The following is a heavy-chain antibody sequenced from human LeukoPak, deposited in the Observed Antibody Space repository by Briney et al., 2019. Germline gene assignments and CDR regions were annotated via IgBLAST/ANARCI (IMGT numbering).Heavy chain of an antibody. CDR2: LYSGGST. Sequence: GGSLRLSCAASGFTVSSNYMTWVRQAPGKGLEWVSILYSGGSTYYADSVKGRLTISRDNSKNTLHLQMNSLRAEDTAVYYCARYYDSSGRTPGALDIWGQGTMVTVSS. CDR1: GFTVSSNY. CDR3: ARYYDSSGRTPGALDI. V-gene: IGHV3-53*01. D-gene: IGHD3-22*01. J-gene: IGHJ3*02.